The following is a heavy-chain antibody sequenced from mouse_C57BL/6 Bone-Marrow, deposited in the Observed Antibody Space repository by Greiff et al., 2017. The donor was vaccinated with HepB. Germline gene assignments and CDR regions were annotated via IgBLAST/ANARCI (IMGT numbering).Heavy chain of an antibody. V-gene: IGHV1-81*01. D-gene: IGHD2-4*01. CDR2: IYPRSGNT. J-gene: IGHJ4*01. CDR3: ARSDDYSYAMDY. Sequence: VQLQESGAELARPGASVKLSCKASGYTFTSYGISWVKQRTGQGLEWIGEIYPRSGNTYYNEKFKGKATLTADKSSSTAYMELRSLTSEDSAVYFCARSDDYSYAMDYWGQGTSVTVSS. CDR1: GYTFTSYG.